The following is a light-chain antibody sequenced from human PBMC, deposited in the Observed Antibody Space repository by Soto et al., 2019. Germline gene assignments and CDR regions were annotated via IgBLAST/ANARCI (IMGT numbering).Light chain of an antibody. Sequence: EIVLTQSPGTLSLSPGERATLSCRASQSVGSSYLAWYQQKPGQAPRLLIYGASSRATGIPDRFSGSGSGTDFNLTISRLEREDFAVYYCQQYGSSHQTCRQGTKVVIK. CDR2: GAS. CDR1: QSVGSSY. V-gene: IGKV3-20*01. J-gene: IGKJ1*01. CDR3: QQYGSSHQT.